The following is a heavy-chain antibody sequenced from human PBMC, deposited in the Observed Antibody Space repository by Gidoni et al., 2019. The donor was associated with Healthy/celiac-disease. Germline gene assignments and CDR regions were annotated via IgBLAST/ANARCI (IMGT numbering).Heavy chain of an antibody. V-gene: IGHV4-34*01. J-gene: IGHJ4*02. D-gene: IGHD1-26*01. CDR2: INHSGST. CDR3: AISSTKWELDYFDY. Sequence: QVQLQQWGAGLLKPSETLSLTCAVYGGSFSGYYWSWIRQPPGKGLEWIGEINHSGSTNYNPSLKSRVTISVDTSKNQFSLKLSSVTAADTAVYYCAISSTKWELDYFDYWGQGTLVTVSS. CDR1: GGSFSGYY.